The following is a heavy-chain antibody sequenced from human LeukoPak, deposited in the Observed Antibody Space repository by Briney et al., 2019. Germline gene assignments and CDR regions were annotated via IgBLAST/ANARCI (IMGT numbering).Heavy chain of an antibody. CDR2: INQDGSEK. Sequence: GGSLRLSCAASGFTFSNYWMTWVRQAPGKGLEWVANINQDGSEKYYVDSVKGRFTISRDNTKNSLYLQMNSLRAEDTAVYYCARGTTVTPHPIPFDYWGQGTPVTVSS. V-gene: IGHV3-7*04. D-gene: IGHD4-17*01. CDR3: ARGTTVTPHPIPFDY. J-gene: IGHJ4*02. CDR1: GFTFSNYW.